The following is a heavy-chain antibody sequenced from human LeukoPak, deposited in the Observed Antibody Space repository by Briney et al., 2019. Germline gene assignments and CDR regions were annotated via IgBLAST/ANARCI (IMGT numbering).Heavy chain of an antibody. D-gene: IGHD1-26*01. CDR1: GFTFSSYA. V-gene: IGHV3-23*01. Sequence: GGSPRLSCAASGFTFSSYAMSWVRQAPGKGLEWVSAISGSGGSTYYADSVKGRFTISRDNSKNTLYLQMNSLRAEDTAVYYCAKTTGFIVGAADYWGQGTLVTVSS. CDR3: AKTTGFIVGAADY. CDR2: ISGSGGST. J-gene: IGHJ4*02.